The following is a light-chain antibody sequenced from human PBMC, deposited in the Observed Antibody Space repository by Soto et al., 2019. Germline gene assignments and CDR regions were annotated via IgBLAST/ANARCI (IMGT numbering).Light chain of an antibody. CDR2: TTH. V-gene: IGLV7-43*01. CDR1: TGAVTSGNY. J-gene: IGLJ3*02. CDR3: LLYYGGAQLV. Sequence: QAVVTQEPSLTVSPGGTVTLTCASSTGAVTSGNYPSWFQQRPGQAPRTLIYTTHSKHSWTPARFSGSLLGDKAALTLSGVQPEDEADYYCLLYYGGAQLVFGGGTKLTVL.